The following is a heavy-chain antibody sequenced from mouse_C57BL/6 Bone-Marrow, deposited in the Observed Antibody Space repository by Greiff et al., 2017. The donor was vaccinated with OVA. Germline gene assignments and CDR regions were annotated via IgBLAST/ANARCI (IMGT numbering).Heavy chain of an antibody. D-gene: IGHD1-1*01. CDR3: ARGLRYRAWFAY. J-gene: IGHJ3*01. CDR2: IYPSDSET. Sequence: QVQLQQPGAELVRPGSSVKLSCKASGYTFTSYWMDWVKQRPGQGLEWIGNIYPSDSETHYNQKFKDKATLTVDKSSSTAYMQLSSLTSEDSAVYYCARGLRYRAWFAYWGQGTLVTVSA. CDR1: GYTFTSYW. V-gene: IGHV1-61*01.